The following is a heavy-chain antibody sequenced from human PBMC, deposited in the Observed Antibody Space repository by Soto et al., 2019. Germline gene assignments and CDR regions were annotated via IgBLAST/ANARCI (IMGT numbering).Heavy chain of an antibody. D-gene: IGHD2-15*01. CDR3: ATHRYCSGGSCKGAFDI. J-gene: IGHJ3*02. Sequence: GGSLRLSCAASGFTFSSYGMHWVRQAPGKGLEWVAVISYDGSNKYYADSVKGRFTISRDNSKNTLYLQMNSLRAEDTAVYYCATHRYCSGGSCKGAFDIWGQGTMVTVSS. V-gene: IGHV3-30*03. CDR2: ISYDGSNK. CDR1: GFTFSSYG.